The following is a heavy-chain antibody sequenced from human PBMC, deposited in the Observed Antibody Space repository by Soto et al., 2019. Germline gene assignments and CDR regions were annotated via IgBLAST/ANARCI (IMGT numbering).Heavy chain of an antibody. CDR3: ARFSPPRKSYDSNPGWFDP. D-gene: IGHD3-22*01. CDR2: VSSTGST. V-gene: IGHV4-59*01. J-gene: IGHJ5*02. Sequence: PSETLSLTCTVAGGSLNSYYCTWIRQSPGEGLEWIGYVSSTGSTNYNPSLKSRLTMSLDTSTNEVSLSLTSVTAADAAVYFCARFSPPRKSYDSNPGWFDPWGQGIMVT. CDR1: GGSLNSYY.